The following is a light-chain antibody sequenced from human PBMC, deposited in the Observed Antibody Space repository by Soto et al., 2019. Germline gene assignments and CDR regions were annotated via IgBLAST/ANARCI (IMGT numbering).Light chain of an antibody. Sequence: EIVLTQSPATLSLSPGERATLSCRASQSVSSYLAWYQQKPGQAPRLLIYDASNMATGIPARFSGSGSGTDFTLTISSLEPEDFAVYYCQQRSNWPPYMYTFGQGTKLEIK. CDR1: QSVSSY. V-gene: IGKV3-11*01. CDR3: QQRSNWPPYMYT. J-gene: IGKJ2*01. CDR2: DAS.